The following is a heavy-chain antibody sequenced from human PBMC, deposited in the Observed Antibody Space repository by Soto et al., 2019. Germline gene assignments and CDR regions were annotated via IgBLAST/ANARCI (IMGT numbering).Heavy chain of an antibody. D-gene: IGHD5-18*01. Sequence: ASVKVSCKASGYTFTSHGISWLRQAPGQGLEWMGWISGNNGNTNYAQKLQGRVTMTTDTSTSTAYMELRSLRSDDTAIYYCARDGWGYSYGLFDYWGQGTLVTVSS. J-gene: IGHJ4*02. CDR2: ISGNNGNT. CDR1: GYTFTSHG. V-gene: IGHV1-18*01. CDR3: ARDGWGYSYGLFDY.